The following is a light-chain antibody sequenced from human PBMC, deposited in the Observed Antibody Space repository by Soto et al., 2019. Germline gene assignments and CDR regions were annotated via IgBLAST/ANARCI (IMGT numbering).Light chain of an antibody. CDR1: NSNIGSHNY. V-gene: IGLV2-11*01. CDR3: CSFAGGLFV. J-gene: IGLJ1*01. Sequence: QSVLTQPRSVSGSPGQAGTVSCTGSNSNIGSHNYVSWYQQHPGKAPKLLLHDVTERPSGVPGRFSGSKSGNTASLTISGLQAEDEADYFCCSFAGGLFVFGSGTKVTVL. CDR2: DVT.